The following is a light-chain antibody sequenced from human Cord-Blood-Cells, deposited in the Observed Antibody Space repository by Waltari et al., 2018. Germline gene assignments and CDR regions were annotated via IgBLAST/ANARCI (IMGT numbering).Light chain of an antibody. CDR2: DVS. Sequence: QFALTPPRSAAGSPGQSVIISCTGTSSDVGGNNYVPWYQKHPGKATKLMIYDVSKRPSGVPDRFSGSKSGNTASLTISGLQAEDEADYSCCSYAGSYDYVFGTETKVTVL. V-gene: IGLV2-11*01. CDR1: SSDVGGNNY. CDR3: CSYAGSYDYV. J-gene: IGLJ1*01.